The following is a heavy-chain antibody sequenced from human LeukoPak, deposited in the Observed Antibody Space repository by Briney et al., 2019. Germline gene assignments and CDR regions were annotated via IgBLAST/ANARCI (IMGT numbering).Heavy chain of an antibody. CDR2: INHSGST. CDR1: GGSFSGYY. V-gene: IGHV4-34*01. J-gene: IGHJ6*03. D-gene: IGHD6-13*01. Sequence: SETLSLTCAVYGGSFSGYYWSWIRQPPGKGLEWTGEINHSGSTNYNPSLKSRVTISVDTSKNQFSLKLSSVTAADTAVYYCARGRLGIYYYYYYMDVWGKGTTVTVSS. CDR3: ARGRLGIYYYYYYMDV.